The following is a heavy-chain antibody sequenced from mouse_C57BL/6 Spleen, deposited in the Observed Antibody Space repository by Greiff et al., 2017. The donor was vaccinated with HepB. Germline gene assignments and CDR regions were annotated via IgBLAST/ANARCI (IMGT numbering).Heavy chain of an antibody. CDR1: GFTFSSYA. V-gene: IGHV5-4*01. D-gene: IGHD2-4*01. CDR3: ARDWGITTRYYYAMDY. J-gene: IGHJ4*01. CDR2: ISDGGSYT. Sequence: EVKLMESGGGLVKPGGSLKLSCAASGFTFSSYAMSWVRQTPEKRLEWVATISDGGSYTYYPDNVKGRFTISRDNAKNNLYLQMSHLKSEDTAMYYCARDWGITTRYYYAMDYWGQGTSVTVSS.